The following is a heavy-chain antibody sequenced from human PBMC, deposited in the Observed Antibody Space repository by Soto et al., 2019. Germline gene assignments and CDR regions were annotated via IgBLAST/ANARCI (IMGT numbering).Heavy chain of an antibody. D-gene: IGHD5-18*01. CDR1: GFPVSSNY. V-gene: IGHV3-53*01. J-gene: IGHJ6*02. Sequence: PGWSLRLSCAASGFPVSSNYMSWVRQAPGKGLEWVSVIYSGGSTYYADSVKGRFTISRDNSKNTLYLQMNSLRAEDTAVYYCARGSYGYYYYGMDVWGQGTTVTVSS. CDR3: ARGSYGYYYYGMDV. CDR2: IYSGGST.